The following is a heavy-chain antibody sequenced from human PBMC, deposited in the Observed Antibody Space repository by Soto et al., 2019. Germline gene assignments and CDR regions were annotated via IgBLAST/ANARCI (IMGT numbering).Heavy chain of an antibody. CDR3: VRTTSQWLVDY. J-gene: IGHJ4*02. CDR2: INSDGSST. CDR1: GFTFSSYC. D-gene: IGHD6-19*01. V-gene: IGHV3-74*01. Sequence: XETLRLTCAASGFTFSSYCLHWVRQAPGKGLVWVSRINSDGSSTSDADSVKGRFTISRDNAKNTLYLQMNSLRAEDTAVYYCVRTTSQWLVDYWGQGALVTVSS.